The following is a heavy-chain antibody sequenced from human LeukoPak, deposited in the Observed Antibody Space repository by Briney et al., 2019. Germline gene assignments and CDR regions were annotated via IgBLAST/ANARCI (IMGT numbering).Heavy chain of an antibody. CDR3: ARKIGRTRPTYNWFDP. J-gene: IGHJ5*02. CDR2: INQSGST. V-gene: IGHV4-34*01. CDR1: GGCFSVYY. Sequence: SETLSLTCAVYGGCFSVYYWSLIRQPPGKGLEWIGEINQSGSTNYNPSLKSRVTISVDTSKNQFSLKLSSVTAADTAVYYCARKIGRTRPTYNWFDPWGQGTLVTVSS. D-gene: IGHD2-2*01.